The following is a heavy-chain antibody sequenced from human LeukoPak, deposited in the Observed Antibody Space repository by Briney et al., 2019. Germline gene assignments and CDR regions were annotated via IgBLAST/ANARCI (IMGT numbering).Heavy chain of an antibody. CDR2: FDPEDGET. CDR3: ATVPAYYYDSSGYYPFDY. Sequence: ASVKVSCKVSGYTLTELSMHWVRQAPGKGLEWMGGFDPEDGETIYAQKFQGRVTMTEDTSTDTAYMELSSLGSEDTAVYYCATVPAYYYDSSGYYPFDYWGQGTLVTVSS. V-gene: IGHV1-24*01. J-gene: IGHJ4*02. D-gene: IGHD3-22*01. CDR1: GYTLTELS.